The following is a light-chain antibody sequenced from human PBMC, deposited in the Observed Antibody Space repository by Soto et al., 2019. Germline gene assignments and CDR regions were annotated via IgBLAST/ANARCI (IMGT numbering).Light chain of an antibody. J-gene: IGKJ5*01. CDR1: PDIRSH. CDR3: QQYGSSPPIT. CDR2: AAS. Sequence: EKGLRQPPAPRTLSPGEKVTLSSSPSPDIRSHLAWYQQKPGQAPRLLICAASSRATGIPDRFSGSGSGTDFTLTISRLEPEDFAVYYCQQYGSSPPITFGQGTRLEIK. V-gene: IGKV3-20*01.